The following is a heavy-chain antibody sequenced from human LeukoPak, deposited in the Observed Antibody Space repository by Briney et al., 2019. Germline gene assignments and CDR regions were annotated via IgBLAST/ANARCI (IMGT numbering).Heavy chain of an antibody. CDR3: ARWESGNYLIFDY. CDR1: GFTFSSYS. D-gene: IGHD1-26*01. CDR2: ISSSSSTI. J-gene: IGHJ4*02. Sequence: GGSLRLSCAASGFTFSSYSMNWVRQAPGKGLEWVSYISSSSSTIYYADSVKGRFTISRDNAKNSVYLQMNSLRDEDTAVYYCARWESGNYLIFDYWGQGTLVTVSS. V-gene: IGHV3-48*02.